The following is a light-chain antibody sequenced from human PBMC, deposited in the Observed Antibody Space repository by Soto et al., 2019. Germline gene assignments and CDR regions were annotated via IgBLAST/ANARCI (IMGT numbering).Light chain of an antibody. CDR1: SGHISNA. V-gene: IGLV4-69*01. CDR2: VTSEGSH. J-gene: IGLJ3*02. Sequence: QLVLTQSPSASASLGASVKLTCTLSSGHISNAIAWHQQQPEKGPRYLMKVTSEGSHSKGDGIPDRFSGSSSGAERYLTISSVQSEDEADYYCQTWGTGIQGVFGGGTKLTVL. CDR3: QTWGTGIQGV.